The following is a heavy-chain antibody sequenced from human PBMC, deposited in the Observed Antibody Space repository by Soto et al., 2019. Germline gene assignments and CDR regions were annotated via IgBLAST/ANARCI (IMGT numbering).Heavy chain of an antibody. D-gene: IGHD4-4*01. CDR3: AREVTTTEDWFDP. J-gene: IGHJ5*02. CDR2: MNPNSGNT. V-gene: IGHV1-8*01. CDR1: GYTFTSYD. Sequence: ASVKVSCKASGYTFTSYDINWVRQATGQGLEWMGWMNPNSGNTGYAQKFQGRVTMTRNTSISTAYMELSSLRSEDTAVYYCAREVTTTEDWFDPWGKGTLVTVSS.